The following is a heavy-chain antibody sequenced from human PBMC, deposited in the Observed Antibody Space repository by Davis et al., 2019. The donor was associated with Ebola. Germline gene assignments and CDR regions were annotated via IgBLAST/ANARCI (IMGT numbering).Heavy chain of an antibody. Sequence: ASVKVSCKASGYRFTSLAMNWVRQAPGQGLEWMGWINTNTGNPTYAQGFTGRFVLSLDTSVSTAYLQISSLKAEDTAVYYCARDLPGATGAFDIWGQGTMVTVSS. D-gene: IGHD1-26*01. CDR2: INTNTGNP. J-gene: IGHJ3*02. CDR3: ARDLPGATGAFDI. V-gene: IGHV7-4-1*02. CDR1: GYRFTSLA.